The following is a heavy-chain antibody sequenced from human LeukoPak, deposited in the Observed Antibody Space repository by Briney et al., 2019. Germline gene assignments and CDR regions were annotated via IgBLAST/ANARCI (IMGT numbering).Heavy chain of an antibody. CDR1: GFTFSSYE. Sequence: QPGGSLRLSCAASGFTFSSYEMNWVRQAPGKGLEWVSYISSSGSIIYYADSVKGRFTISRDNAKNSLYLQMNSLRAEDTAVYYCARDPPPAYYYDSSGSLVGYWGQGTLVTVSS. CDR3: ARDPPPAYYYDSSGSLVGY. V-gene: IGHV3-48*03. D-gene: IGHD3-22*01. J-gene: IGHJ4*02. CDR2: ISSSGSII.